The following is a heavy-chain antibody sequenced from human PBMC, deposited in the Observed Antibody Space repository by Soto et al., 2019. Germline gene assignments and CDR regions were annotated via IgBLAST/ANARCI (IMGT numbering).Heavy chain of an antibody. CDR3: ARDWWEEPAGKETVSQFDY. D-gene: IGHD6-13*01. Sequence: PGGSLRLSCRTSGLTFRTYLMSRVRQAPGRGLEWVAVIWSDGTKKFYAGSVRGRFTISRDNSKNTIYLQMNSLRAEDTAVYYCARDWWEEPAGKETVSQFDYWGQGTLVTVSS. J-gene: IGHJ4*02. CDR2: IWSDGTKK. V-gene: IGHV3-33*08. CDR1: GLTFRTYL.